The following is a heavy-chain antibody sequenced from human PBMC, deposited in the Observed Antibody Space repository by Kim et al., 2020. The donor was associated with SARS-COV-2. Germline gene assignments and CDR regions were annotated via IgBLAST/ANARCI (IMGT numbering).Heavy chain of an antibody. D-gene: IGHD3-3*02. CDR3: VRNAMSDIRICGVVSRKTAFAI. CDR1: GGSVSSGSYY. V-gene: IGHV4-61*01. CDR2: IDYSGST. J-gene: IGHJ3*02. Sequence: SETLSLTCTVSGGSVSSGSYYWIWIRQPPGKGLEWIGYIDYSGSTNYNPSLKSRVTISVDTSKNQFSLKLSAVTAADTAVYYCVRNAMSDIRICGVVSRKTAFAIWGQGTMVTVS.